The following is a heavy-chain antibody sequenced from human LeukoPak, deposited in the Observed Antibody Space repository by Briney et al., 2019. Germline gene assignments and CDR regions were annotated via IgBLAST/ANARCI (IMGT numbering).Heavy chain of an antibody. CDR3: ARGAAWYSYGHDY. J-gene: IGHJ4*02. CDR2: INPNSGGT. CDR1: GYTFTDYY. V-gene: IGHV1-2*02. Sequence: ASVKVSCKASGYTFTDYYLHWVRQAPGQGLEWMAWINPNSGGTNYAQKFQGRVTMTGDTSISTAYMELSRLRSDDTAVYYCARGAAWYSYGHDYWGQGTLVTVSS. D-gene: IGHD5-18*01.